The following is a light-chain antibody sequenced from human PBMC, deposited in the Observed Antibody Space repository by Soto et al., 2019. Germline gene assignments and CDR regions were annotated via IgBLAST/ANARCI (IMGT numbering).Light chain of an antibody. Sequence: EIVMTQSPATLSVSPGERATLSCRASQSVTFNLAWYQQKPGQAPSLLIYGISTRATGVPDRFSGSGSGTEFTLTISGLQSEDFAVYYCQQYIDWPRTFGQGTMVEIK. V-gene: IGKV3-15*01. CDR3: QQYIDWPRT. CDR2: GIS. J-gene: IGKJ1*01. CDR1: QSVTFN.